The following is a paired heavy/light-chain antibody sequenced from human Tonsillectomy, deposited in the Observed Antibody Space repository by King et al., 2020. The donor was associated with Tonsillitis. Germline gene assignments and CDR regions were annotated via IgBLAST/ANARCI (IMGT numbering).Light chain of an antibody. Sequence: DIQMTQSPSSLSASVGDRVTITCRASQDIKNDLGWYQQKAGKAPKRLIYATSSLQSGVPSRFSGSGSGTEFTLTISGLQPEDYATYYCLQYSNYLWTFGQGTKVEIK. CDR2: ATS. J-gene: IGKJ1*01. CDR3: LQYSNYLWT. V-gene: IGKV1-17*01. CDR1: QDIKND.
Heavy chain of an antibody. CDR1: GFTFSSFA. D-gene: IGHD3-3*01. J-gene: IGHJ4*02. V-gene: IGHV3-23*01. CDR2: IRDSGSRI. Sequence: EVQLLESGGDLVQPGGSLKLSCAASGFTFSSFAMTWVRQAPGKGLEWVAFIRDSGSRIQHGDSVKGRFSTFRDNSRDTLYLQMNSLRVEDTAIYYCAVLPYYDLRSGYYIYSDYWGQGTLVTVSS. CDR3: AVLPYYDLRSGYYIYSDY.